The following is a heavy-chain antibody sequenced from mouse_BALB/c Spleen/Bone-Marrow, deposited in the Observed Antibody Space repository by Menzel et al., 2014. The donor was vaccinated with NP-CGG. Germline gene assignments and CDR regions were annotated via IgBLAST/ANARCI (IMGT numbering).Heavy chain of an antibody. CDR3: TAGLAY. V-gene: IGHV6-6*02. CDR2: IRLKSNNYAT. Sequence: EVQRVESGGGLVQPGGSMKLSCVASGFTFSNYWMNWVRQSPEKGLEWVAEIRLKSNNYATHYAESVKGRFTISEDDYKSSVYLQISNIRADKAGIYYCTAGLAYWGQGTRVPVSA. J-gene: IGHJ3*01. CDR1: GFTFSNYW.